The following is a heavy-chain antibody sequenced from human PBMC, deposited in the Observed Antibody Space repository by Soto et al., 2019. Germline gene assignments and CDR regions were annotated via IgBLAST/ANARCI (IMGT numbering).Heavy chain of an antibody. J-gene: IGHJ3*02. CDR3: ARDCLGGGDHYDAFDI. CDR2: IWYDGSNK. V-gene: IGHV3-33*01. D-gene: IGHD2-21*02. Sequence: QVQLVESGGGVVQPGRSLRLSCAASGFTFSSYGMHWVRQAPGKGLEWVAVIWYDGSNKYYADSVKGRFTISRDNSKNTLYLQMNSLRAEDTAVYYCARDCLGGGDHYDAFDIWGQGTMVTVSS. CDR1: GFTFSSYG.